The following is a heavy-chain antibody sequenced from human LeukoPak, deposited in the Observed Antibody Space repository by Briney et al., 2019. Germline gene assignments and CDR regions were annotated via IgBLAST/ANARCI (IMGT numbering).Heavy chain of an antibody. V-gene: IGHV1-69*05. CDR2: IIPIFGTA. D-gene: IGHD5-18*01. Sequence: ASVKVSCKASGGTFSSYAISWVRQAPGQGLEWMGGIIPIFGTANYAQKFQGRVTITTDESTSTAYMELSSLRSEDTAVYYCARNVDTAMVTADWFDPWGQGTLVTVYS. CDR3: ARNVDTAMVTADWFDP. CDR1: GGTFSSYA. J-gene: IGHJ5*02.